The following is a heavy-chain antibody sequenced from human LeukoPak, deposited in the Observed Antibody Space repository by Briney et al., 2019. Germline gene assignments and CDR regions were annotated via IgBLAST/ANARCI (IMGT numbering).Heavy chain of an antibody. V-gene: IGHV3-33*08. Sequence: GGSLRLSCAASGFTISSYWMSWVRQAPDTGQERVAVIWYDGSNKYYADSVKGRFTISRDNSKNTLYLQMNSLRDEDTAVYYCARDNGGGSYRPPGAASYGLDYWGQGTLVTVSS. J-gene: IGHJ4*02. CDR3: ARDNGGGSYRPPGAASYGLDY. D-gene: IGHD1-26*01. CDR2: IWYDGSNK. CDR1: GFTISSYW.